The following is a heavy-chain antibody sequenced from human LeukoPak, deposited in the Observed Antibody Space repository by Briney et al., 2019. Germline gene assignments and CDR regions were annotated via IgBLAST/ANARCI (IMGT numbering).Heavy chain of an antibody. J-gene: IGHJ3*02. D-gene: IGHD7-27*01. V-gene: IGHV4-34*01. CDR1: GGSFSGYY. CDR2: INHSGST. Sequence: SETLSLTCAVYGGSFSGYYWSWIRQPPGKGLEWIGEINHSGSTNYNPSLKSRVTISVDTSKNQFSLKLSSVTAADTAVYYCARDPYQHGDDAFDIWGQGTMVTVSS. CDR3: ARDPYQHGDDAFDI.